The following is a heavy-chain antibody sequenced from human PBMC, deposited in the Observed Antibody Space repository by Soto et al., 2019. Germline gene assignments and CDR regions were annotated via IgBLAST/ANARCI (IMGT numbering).Heavy chain of an antibody. CDR2: INHSGST. D-gene: IGHD6-19*01. Sequence: SVTLSLTWAVDGGSISGYYGSRILQPTGKGLEWIGEINHSGSTNYNPSLKSRVTISVDTSKNQFSLKLSSVTAADTAVYYCAAKGRIAVAVHWFDPRGQGTPVTVSS. V-gene: IGHV4-34*01. CDR3: AAKGRIAVAVHWFDP. CDR1: GGSISGYY. J-gene: IGHJ5*02.